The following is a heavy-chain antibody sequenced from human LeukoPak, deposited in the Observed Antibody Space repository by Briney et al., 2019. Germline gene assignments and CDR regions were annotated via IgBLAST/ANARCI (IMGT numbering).Heavy chain of an antibody. J-gene: IGHJ6*03. D-gene: IGHD3-10*01. Sequence: PSETLSLTCTVSGGSISSSHYYWGWIRQTPGKGREWLGTIYYSGTTYYNPSLESRATISEETSKNRLSLTLRAVTAADTAVYYCARQISDYYYYYIDVWGKGTTVTVSS. CDR1: GGSISSSHYY. CDR3: ARQISDYYYYYIDV. CDR2: IYYSGTT. V-gene: IGHV4-39*01.